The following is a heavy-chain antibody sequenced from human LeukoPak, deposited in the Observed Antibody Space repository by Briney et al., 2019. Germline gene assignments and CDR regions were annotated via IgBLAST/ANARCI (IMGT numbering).Heavy chain of an antibody. CDR3: AAETRVVVVPAAIRGNWFDP. V-gene: IGHV4-39*01. CDR1: GGSISSSSYY. J-gene: IGHJ5*02. D-gene: IGHD2-2*02. CDR2: IYYSGST. Sequence: SETLSLTCTVSGGSISSSSYYWGWIRQPPGKGLEWIGSIYYSGSTNYNPSLKSRVTISVDTSKNQFSLKLSSVTAADTAVYYCAAETRVVVVPAAIRGNWFDPWGQGTLVTVSS.